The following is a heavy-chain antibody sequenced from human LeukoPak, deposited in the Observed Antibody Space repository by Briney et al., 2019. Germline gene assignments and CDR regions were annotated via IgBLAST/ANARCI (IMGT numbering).Heavy chain of an antibody. J-gene: IGHJ4*02. D-gene: IGHD3-3*01. V-gene: IGHV3-30*18. CDR3: AKDKLYDFWSGYYPY. Sequence: HPGRSLRLSCAASGFTFSSYGMHWVRQAPGKGLEWVAVISYDGSNKYYADSVKGRFTISRDNSKNTLYLQMNSLRAEDTAVYYCAKDKLYDFWSGYYPYWGQGTLVTVSS. CDR1: GFTFSSYG. CDR2: ISYDGSNK.